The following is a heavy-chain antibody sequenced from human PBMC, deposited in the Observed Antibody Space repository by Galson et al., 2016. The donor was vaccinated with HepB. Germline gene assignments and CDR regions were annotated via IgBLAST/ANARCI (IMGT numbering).Heavy chain of an antibody. J-gene: IGHJ6*02. CDR3: ARDPGRDDGMDV. CDR2: VWFDESNK. Sequence: SLRLSCATSGFNVGDYAMSWVRQAPGKGLEWVAVVWFDESNKYYADSVKGRFTISRDNSKNTVYLYMNSLRAEDTAVFYCARDPGRDDGMDVWGQGTTVTVSS. D-gene: IGHD3-10*01. V-gene: IGHV3-33*01. CDR1: GFNVGDYA.